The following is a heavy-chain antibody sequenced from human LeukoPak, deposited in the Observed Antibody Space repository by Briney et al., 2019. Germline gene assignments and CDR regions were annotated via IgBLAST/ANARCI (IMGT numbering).Heavy chain of an antibody. Sequence: ASVKVSCKASGYTYTSYDINWVRQATGQGLGWMGWMNPNSGNTGYAQKFQGRVTMTRNTSISTAYMELSSLRSEDTAVYYCARGVYDFWSGYYPIDYWGQGTLVTVSS. J-gene: IGHJ4*02. CDR2: MNPNSGNT. D-gene: IGHD3-3*01. CDR1: GYTYTSYD. V-gene: IGHV1-8*01. CDR3: ARGVYDFWSGYYPIDY.